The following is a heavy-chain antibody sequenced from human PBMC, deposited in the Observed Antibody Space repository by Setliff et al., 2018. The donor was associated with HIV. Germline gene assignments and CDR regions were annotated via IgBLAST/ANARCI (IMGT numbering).Heavy chain of an antibody. J-gene: IGHJ6*03. Sequence: ASVKVSCKASGYTFINYGVTWVRQAPGQGLEWMAWISAYNGNTNYADNVQGRVTVTTDTSTSTAYMELRSLRSDDTAVYCCARDSALGSARGYYMDVWGKGTTVTVSS. D-gene: IGHD3-10*01. V-gene: IGHV1-18*01. CDR1: GYTFINYG. CDR3: ARDSALGSARGYYMDV. CDR2: ISAYNGNT.